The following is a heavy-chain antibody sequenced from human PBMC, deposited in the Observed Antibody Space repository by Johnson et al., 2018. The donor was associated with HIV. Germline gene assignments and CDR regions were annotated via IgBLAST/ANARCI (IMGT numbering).Heavy chain of an antibody. V-gene: IGHV3-66*01. J-gene: IGHJ3*02. Sequence: VQLVESGGGLVQPGGSLRLSCAASGFTVSSNYMSWVRQAPGKGLEWVSVIYSGGSTYYADPVTGRLTISRDNSKNTLYLQMNSLRAEDTAVYYCSRAPIYYYDSPRHAFDIWGQGTMVTVSS. CDR3: SRAPIYYYDSPRHAFDI. CDR2: IYSGGST. CDR1: GFTVSSNY. D-gene: IGHD3-22*01.